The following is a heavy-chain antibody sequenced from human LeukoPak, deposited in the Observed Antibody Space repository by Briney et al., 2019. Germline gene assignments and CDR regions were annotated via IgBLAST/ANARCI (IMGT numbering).Heavy chain of an antibody. CDR1: GFTFSSYA. D-gene: IGHD2-15*01. Sequence: GGSLRLSCAASGFTFSSYAMSWVRQAAGKGLEWVSGISGSGGSTYYADSVKGRFTISRDNSKNTLYLQMNSLRAEDTAGYYCAKSRARGYLGTLFDYWGQGAHVTVSS. J-gene: IGHJ4*02. V-gene: IGHV3-23*01. CDR3: AKSRARGYLGTLFDY. CDR2: ISGSGGST.